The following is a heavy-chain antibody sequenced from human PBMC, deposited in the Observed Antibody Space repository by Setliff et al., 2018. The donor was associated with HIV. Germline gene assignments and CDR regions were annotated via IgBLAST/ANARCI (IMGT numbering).Heavy chain of an antibody. V-gene: IGHV5-51*01. D-gene: IGHD7-27*01. CDR2: IYPGDSDT. CDR1: GYNFISYY. J-gene: IGHJ6*03. CDR3: ARLALGIHYHYMDV. Sequence: GESLKISCKASGYNFISYYIGWVRQMPGKGLEWMGIIYPGDSDTRYGPSFEGQVTISADWSITTAFLQWNSLKASDTAMYYCARLALGIHYHYMDVWGKGTTVTVSS.